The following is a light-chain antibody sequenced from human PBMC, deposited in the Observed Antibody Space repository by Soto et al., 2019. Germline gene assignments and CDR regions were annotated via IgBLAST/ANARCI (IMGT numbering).Light chain of an antibody. CDR1: SSDVGGYNF. CDR2: DVN. J-gene: IGLJ1*01. CDR3: CSYTSSSTHV. V-gene: IGLV2-14*03. Sequence: QSALTQPASVSGSPGQSITISCTGTSSDVGGYNFVSWYQQHPGKVPKLMIFDVNRRPSGVSDRLSGSKSGNTASLTISGLQAEHEGDYYCCSYTSSSTHVFGSGTKVTVL.